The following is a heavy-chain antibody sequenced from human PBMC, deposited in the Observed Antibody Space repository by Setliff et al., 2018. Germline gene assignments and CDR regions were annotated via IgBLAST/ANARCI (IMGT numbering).Heavy chain of an antibody. CDR1: GASITSGTYY. J-gene: IGHJ2*01. D-gene: IGHD2-2*01. CDR3: ARTSTGRYFDL. CDR2: IYYSGTT. V-gene: IGHV4-39*02. Sequence: SETLSLTCTVSGASITSGTYYWGWLRQAPGKGLEWIGNIYYSGTTYSNPSLESRVSVSVDTSKSHVSLSLTSVTAADTALYFCARTSTGRYFDLWGRGTLVTVSS.